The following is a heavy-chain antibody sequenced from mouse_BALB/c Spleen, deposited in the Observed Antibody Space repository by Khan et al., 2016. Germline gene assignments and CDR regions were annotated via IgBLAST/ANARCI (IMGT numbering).Heavy chain of an antibody. V-gene: IGHV3-2*02. CDR1: GYSITSDYA. CDR2: ISYSGST. Sequence: EVKLLESGPGLVKPSQSLSLTCTVTGYSITSDYAWNWIRQFPGNKLEWMGYISYSGSTRYYPSLKRRVSITRDTSKNQFFLQLNSVTTEDTGTYLCARTPAAYYAMDYWGQGTSVTVSS. CDR3: ARTPAAYYAMDY. J-gene: IGHJ4*01.